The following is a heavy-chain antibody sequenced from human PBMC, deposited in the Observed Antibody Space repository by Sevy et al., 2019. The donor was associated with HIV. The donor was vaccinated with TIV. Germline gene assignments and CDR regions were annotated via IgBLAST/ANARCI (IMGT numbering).Heavy chain of an antibody. CDR3: ARHVDMTTLIGGLYYFDS. CDR2: IYPRDSDT. Sequence: GESLKISCKASGYKFTTYWIGWARQMPGKGQEWMGMIYPRDSDTRYSPSFQGQVTISADTSINTAYLQWSSLKASDTAMYFCARHVDMTTLIGGLYYFDSWGQGTLVTVSS. J-gene: IGHJ4*02. V-gene: IGHV5-51*01. D-gene: IGHD4-4*01. CDR1: GYKFTTYW.